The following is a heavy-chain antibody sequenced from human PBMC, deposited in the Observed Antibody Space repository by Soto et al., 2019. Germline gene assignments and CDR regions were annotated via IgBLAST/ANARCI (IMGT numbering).Heavy chain of an antibody. CDR2: ITSNSGSI. Sequence: EVQLVESGGGLVQPGRSLRLSCAASGFTFDNYAMHWLRQAPGKGLEWVSTITSNSGSIGYADSVKGRFTISRDNAKNSLYLQMNSLRAEDTDLYYCAKDLGDGYNTGLDCWGQGSLVTVSS. D-gene: IGHD5-12*01. CDR1: GFTFDNYA. CDR3: AKDLGDGYNTGLDC. V-gene: IGHV3-9*01. J-gene: IGHJ4*02.